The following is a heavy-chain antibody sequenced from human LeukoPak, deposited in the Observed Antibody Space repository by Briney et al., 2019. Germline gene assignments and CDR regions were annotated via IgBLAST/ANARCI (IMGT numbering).Heavy chain of an antibody. CDR3: TTGTWIQLWLADY. CDR1: GFIFSSYG. V-gene: IGHV3-15*07. J-gene: IGHJ4*02. CDR2: IKGKTDGGTT. Sequence: GGSLRLSCAASGFIFSSYGMHWVRQAPGKGLEWVGHIKGKTDGGTTDYAAPVQGRFTVSRDDSKNTLYLQMNSLKTEDTAVYYCTTGTWIQLWLADYWGQGTLVTVSS. D-gene: IGHD5-18*01.